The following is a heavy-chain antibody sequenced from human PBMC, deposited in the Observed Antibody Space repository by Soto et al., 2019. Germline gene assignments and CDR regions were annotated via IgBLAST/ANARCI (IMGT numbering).Heavy chain of an antibody. CDR3: ARHHGSPGSYFGLEV. CDR2: IYPGDSDT. Sequence: GESLNISCKGSGYSFASHWVAWLRQMPEKGLEWIGTIYPGDSDTKYSSAFRCHVTISADKSINTAYLQWRGLKAPDTAVYYCARHHGSPGSYFGLEVWAQGTTVTVSS. CDR1: GYSFASHW. D-gene: IGHD6-13*01. J-gene: IGHJ6*02. V-gene: IGHV5-51*01.